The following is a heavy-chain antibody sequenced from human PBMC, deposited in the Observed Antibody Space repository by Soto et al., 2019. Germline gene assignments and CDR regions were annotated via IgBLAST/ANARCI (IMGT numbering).Heavy chain of an antibody. V-gene: IGHV3-74*01. CDR2: INSDGSST. Sequence: GGPLRLSCAASGFPFSGYWMHWVRQAPGKGLVWVSRINSDGSSTSYADSVKGRFTISRDNAKNTLYLQMNSLRAEDTAVYYCARGRRAYSSTWYYMRNYYYYGMDVWGQGTTVTVSS. D-gene: IGHD6-13*01. CDR1: GFPFSGYW. CDR3: ARGRRAYSSTWYYMRNYYYYGMDV. J-gene: IGHJ6*02.